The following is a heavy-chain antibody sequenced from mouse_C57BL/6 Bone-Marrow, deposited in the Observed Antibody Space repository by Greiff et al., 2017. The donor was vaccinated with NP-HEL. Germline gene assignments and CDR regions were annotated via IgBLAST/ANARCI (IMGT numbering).Heavy chain of an antibody. Sequence: VQLQQSGAELVKPGASVKISCKASGYEFSNYWMNWVKQRPGKGLEGIGQIYPGDGDTNYNGKFKDKATLTADKSSSTAYMRLSRLTSEDSAVYFCARGAYWGQGTLVTVSA. CDR3: ARGAY. V-gene: IGHV1-80*01. CDR1: GYEFSNYW. CDR2: IYPGDGDT. J-gene: IGHJ3*01.